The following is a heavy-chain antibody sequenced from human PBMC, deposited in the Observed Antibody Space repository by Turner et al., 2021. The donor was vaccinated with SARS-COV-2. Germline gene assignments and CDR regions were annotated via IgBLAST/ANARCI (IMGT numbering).Heavy chain of an antibody. CDR2: IYYSGST. J-gene: IGHJ6*02. D-gene: IGHD2-15*01. Sequence: QLQLQESGPGLVKPSQTLSLTCTVPGGSISSGGYYWSWIRQHPGKGLEWIAYIYYSGSTYYNPSLKSRVTISVDTSKNQFSLKLSSVTAADTAVYYCARHQGSGSGYDHGMNVWGQGTAVIVSS. V-gene: IGHV4-31*03. CDR3: ARHQGSGSGYDHGMNV. CDR1: GGSISSGGYY.